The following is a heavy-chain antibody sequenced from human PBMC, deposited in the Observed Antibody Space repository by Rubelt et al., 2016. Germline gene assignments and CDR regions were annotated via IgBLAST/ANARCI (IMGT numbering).Heavy chain of an antibody. CDR3: ARSRRPTVTYDL. CDR1: GGSISSYY. Sequence: QVQLQESGPGLVKPSETLSLTCTVSGGSISSYYWSWIRQPPGKGLEWIGYIYYSGSTNYNPSLKSRVTISVDTSKNQFSLKLSAVTAADTAVYYCARSRRPTVTYDLWGHGTLVTVSS. CDR2: IYYSGST. J-gene: IGHJ2*01. D-gene: IGHD4-17*01. V-gene: IGHV4-59*12.